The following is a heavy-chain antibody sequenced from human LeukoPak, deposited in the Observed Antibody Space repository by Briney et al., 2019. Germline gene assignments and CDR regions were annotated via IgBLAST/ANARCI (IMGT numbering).Heavy chain of an antibody. J-gene: IGHJ6*03. V-gene: IGHV4-34*01. CDR3: ARGVRGSTSWNSYYNYFYLDV. CDR1: DGSFSDYY. CDR2: INYSGRT. D-gene: IGHD1-7*01. Sequence: PSETLSLTYAVFDGSFSDYYWSWVRQPPGKGLEWIGEINYSGRTNYYPSLTSRATLSIDTSKQQFSLKLSSVTVADTAVYYCARGVRGSTSWNSYYNYFYLDVWGERDHGHRLL.